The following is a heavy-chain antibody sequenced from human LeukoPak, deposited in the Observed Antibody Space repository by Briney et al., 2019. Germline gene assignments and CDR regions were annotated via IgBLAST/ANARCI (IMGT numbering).Heavy chain of an antibody. CDR3: AREIVATIENWFDP. J-gene: IGHJ5*02. V-gene: IGHV1-8*01. Sequence: GASVKASCKPSGYTFTSYAINWVRQAPGQGLEWMGGMIANSSNTGYAQKFQGRVTMTRNTSISTAYMELRSLRSEDTAVYYCAREIVATIENWFDPWGQGTLVTVSS. CDR1: GYTFTSYA. D-gene: IGHD5-12*01. CDR2: MIANSSNT.